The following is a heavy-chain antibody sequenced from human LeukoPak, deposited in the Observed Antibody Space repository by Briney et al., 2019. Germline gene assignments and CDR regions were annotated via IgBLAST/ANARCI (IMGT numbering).Heavy chain of an antibody. D-gene: IGHD6-13*01. CDR3: ARQGGSSWYLYYYYYMDV. CDR1: GCSISSSSYY. Sequence: PSETLSLTCTVSGCSISSSSYYWGWIRQPPGKGLEGIGSIYYSGSTYYNPSLKSRVPISVDTSKNQFSPKLSSVTAADTAVYYCARQGGSSWYLYYYYYMDVWGKGTTVTISS. J-gene: IGHJ6*03. V-gene: IGHV4-39*01. CDR2: IYYSGST.